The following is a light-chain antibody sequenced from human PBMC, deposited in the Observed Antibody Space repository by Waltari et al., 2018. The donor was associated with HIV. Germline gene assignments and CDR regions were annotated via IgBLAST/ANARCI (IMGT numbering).Light chain of an antibody. Sequence: QSALPQPASLSGSPGQSITISCDGPSNDVGGYHYVSLFQQHPGKPPKLMICDVKNRPSGVSSRFSGSKSGNTAYLTISGLQAEDEADYYCSSYTSSITLVFGGGTKVTVL. V-gene: IGLV2-14*03. J-gene: IGLJ2*01. CDR2: DVK. CDR3: SSYTSSITLV. CDR1: SNDVGGYHY.